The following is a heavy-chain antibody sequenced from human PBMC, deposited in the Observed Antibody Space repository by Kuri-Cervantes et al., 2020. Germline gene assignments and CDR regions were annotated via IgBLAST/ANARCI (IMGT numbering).Heavy chain of an antibody. Sequence: SQTLSLTCAVYGGSFSGYYWSWIRQPPGKGLEWIGEINHSGSTNYNPSLKSRVTISIDTSKNQFSLQLNSVTPEDTAVYYCASSKTTSYDAFDIWGQGTMVTVSS. CDR3: ASSKTTSYDAFDI. V-gene: IGHV4-34*01. D-gene: IGHD1-7*01. CDR1: GGSFSGYY. J-gene: IGHJ3*02. CDR2: INHSGST.